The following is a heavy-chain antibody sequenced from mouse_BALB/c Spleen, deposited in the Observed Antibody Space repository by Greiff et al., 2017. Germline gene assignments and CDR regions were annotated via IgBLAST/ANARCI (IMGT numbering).Heavy chain of an antibody. CDR3: ARDPFYDGGNYYAMDY. CDR1: GFSLTGYG. V-gene: IGHV2-6-7*01. J-gene: IGHJ4*01. Sequence: VKLVESGPGLVAPSQSLSITCTVSGFSLTGYGVNWVRQPPGKGLEWLGMIWGDGSTDYNSALKSRLSISKDNSKSQVFLKMNSLQTDDTARYYCARDPFYDGGNYYAMDYWGQGTSVTVSS. CDR2: IWGDGST. D-gene: IGHD2-12*01.